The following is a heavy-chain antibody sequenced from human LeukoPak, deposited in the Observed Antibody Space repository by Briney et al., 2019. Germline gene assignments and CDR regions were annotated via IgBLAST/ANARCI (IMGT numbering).Heavy chain of an antibody. CDR3: ARRHPVTTGTSAFDI. J-gene: IGHJ3*02. D-gene: IGHD4-17*01. Sequence: GESLKISCKGSGYSFTSYWIGWVRQMPGKGLEWMGIIYPGDSDTKYSPSFQGQVTISADKSISTAYLQWSSLKASDTAMYYCARRHPVTTGTSAFDIWGQGTMVTVSS. CDR1: GYSFTSYW. CDR2: IYPGDSDT. V-gene: IGHV5-51*01.